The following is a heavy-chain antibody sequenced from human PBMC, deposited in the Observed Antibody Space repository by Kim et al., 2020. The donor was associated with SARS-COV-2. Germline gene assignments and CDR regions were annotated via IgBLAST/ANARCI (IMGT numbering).Heavy chain of an antibody. D-gene: IGHD3-22*01. CDR3: ARDKGKYYDSSGYIDY. J-gene: IGHJ4*02. CDR2: IYYSGST. CDR1: GGSISSYY. V-gene: IGHV4-59*01. Sequence: SETLSLTCTVSGGSISSYYWSWIRQPPGKGLEWIGYIYYSGSTNYNPSLKSRVTITVDTSKNQFSLKLSSVTAADTAVYYCARDKGKYYDSSGYIDYWGQATLVPVSS.